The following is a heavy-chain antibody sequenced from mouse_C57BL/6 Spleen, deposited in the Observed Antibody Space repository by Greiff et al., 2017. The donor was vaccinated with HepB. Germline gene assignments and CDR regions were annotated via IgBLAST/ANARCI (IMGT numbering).Heavy chain of an antibody. CDR3: ARFSPKNYYGSGDAMDY. CDR2: IDPNSGGT. D-gene: IGHD1-1*01. Sequence: QVQLQQPGAELVKPGASVKLSCKASGYTFTSYWMHWVKQRPGRGLEWIGRIDPNSGGTKYNEKFKSKATLTVDKPSSTAYMQLSSLTSEDSAVYYCARFSPKNYYGSGDAMDYWGQGTSVTVSS. J-gene: IGHJ4*01. V-gene: IGHV1-72*01. CDR1: GYTFTSYW.